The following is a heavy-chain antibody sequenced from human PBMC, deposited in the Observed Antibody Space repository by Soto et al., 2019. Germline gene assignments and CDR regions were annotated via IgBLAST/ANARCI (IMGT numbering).Heavy chain of an antibody. V-gene: IGHV3-15*07. CDR2: VKNNGGAT. D-gene: IGHD2-21*01. CDR3: AADLGPAYDSNNWFDP. J-gene: IGHJ5*02. Sequence: EVPLVESGGDLVKPGGSLSLSCAASGFIFSHAWFHWVRQPPGKGLELVGRVKNNGGATDYAASVKGRFTISRDDSKDTVYLQMSSLRTEDTAIYYCAADLGPAYDSNNWFDPWGQGTLVTVSS. CDR1: GFIFSHAW.